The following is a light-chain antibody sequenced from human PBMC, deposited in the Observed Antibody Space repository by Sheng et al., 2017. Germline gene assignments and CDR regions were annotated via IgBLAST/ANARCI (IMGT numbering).Light chain of an antibody. Sequence: QSILTQPPSMSGAPGQRVTIPCTGTSSNIGAGYDVQWLQQLPGTAPKLLIYGSDARVSGVPDRISASKSGISASLAISGLQSEDEADYYCAAWDDSLNGYVFGTGTKVTVL. V-gene: IGLV1-40*01. CDR1: SSNIGAGYD. CDR3: AAWDDSLNGYV. CDR2: GSD. J-gene: IGLJ1*01.